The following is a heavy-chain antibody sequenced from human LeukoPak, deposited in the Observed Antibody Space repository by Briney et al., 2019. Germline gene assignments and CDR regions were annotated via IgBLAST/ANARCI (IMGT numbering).Heavy chain of an antibody. CDR1: GFTFSSYS. V-gene: IGHV3-21*01. J-gene: IGHJ4*02. D-gene: IGHD3-10*01. CDR3: ARDRGGSGSYYKGGFDY. CDR2: ISSSSSYI. Sequence: QPGGSLRLSCAASGFTFSSYSMNWVRQAPGMGLEWVSSISSSSSYIYYADSVKGRFTISRDNAKNSLYLQMNSLRAEDTAVYYCARDRGGSGSYYKGGFDYWGQGTLVTVSS.